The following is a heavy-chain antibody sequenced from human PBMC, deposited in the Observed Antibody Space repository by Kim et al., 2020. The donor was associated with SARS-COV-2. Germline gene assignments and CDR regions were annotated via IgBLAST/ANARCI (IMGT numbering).Heavy chain of an antibody. CDR2: IIPIFGTA. J-gene: IGHJ6*02. V-gene: IGHV1-69*13. CDR1: GGTFSSYA. CDR3: ARERRPYRSGWDYYYYGMDV. D-gene: IGHD6-19*01. Sequence: SVKVSCKASGGTFSSYAISWVRQAPGQGLEWMGGIIPIFGTANYAQKFQGRVTITADESTSTAYMELSSLRSEDTAVYYCARERRPYRSGWDYYYYGMDVWGQGTTVTVSS.